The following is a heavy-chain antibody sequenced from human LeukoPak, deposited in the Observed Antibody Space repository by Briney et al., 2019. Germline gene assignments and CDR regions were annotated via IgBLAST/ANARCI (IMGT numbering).Heavy chain of an antibody. D-gene: IGHD3-10*01. CDR3: ARGLRNPYYYGSGSNQLGGYYMDV. V-gene: IGHV4-59*01. Sequence: PSETLSLTCTVSGGSISSYYWSWIRQPPGKGLEWIGYIYYSGSTNYNPSLKSRVTISVDTSKNQFSLKLSSVTAADTAVYYCARGLRNPYYYGSGSNQLGGYYMDVWGKGTTVTISS. CDR2: IYYSGST. J-gene: IGHJ6*03. CDR1: GGSISSYY.